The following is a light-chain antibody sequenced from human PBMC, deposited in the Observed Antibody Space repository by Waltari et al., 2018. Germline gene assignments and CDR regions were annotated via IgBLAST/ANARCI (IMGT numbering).Light chain of an antibody. J-gene: IGKJ1*01. V-gene: IGKV1D-8*01. CDR2: TAT. CDR3: QQNYAFPRT. Sequence: VIWVTQSPSLLTASTGATVTITCRTSQDVKNYFAWYQQKPGKAPELLIYTATFLQTGVPSRFSGSGSGTDFTLTISSLQSEDFATYFCQQNYAFPRTFGQGTKVEVK. CDR1: QDVKNY.